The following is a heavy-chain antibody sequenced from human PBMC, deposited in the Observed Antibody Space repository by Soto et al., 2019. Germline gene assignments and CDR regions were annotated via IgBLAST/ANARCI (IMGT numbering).Heavy chain of an antibody. V-gene: IGHV3-21*01. CDR3: ARDPEKNFDWLWYYYGMGV. D-gene: IGHD3-9*01. CDR2: ISSSSSYI. CDR1: GFTFSSYS. J-gene: IGHJ6*02. Sequence: PGGSLRLSCAASGFTFSSYSMNWVRQAPGKGLEWVSSISSSSSYIYYADSVKGRFTISRDNAKNSLYLQMNSLRAEDTAVYYCARDPEKNFDWLWYYYGMGVWGQGTTVTVSS.